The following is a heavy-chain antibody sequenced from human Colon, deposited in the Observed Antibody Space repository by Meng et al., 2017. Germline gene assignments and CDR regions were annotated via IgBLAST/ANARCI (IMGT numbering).Heavy chain of an antibody. CDR3: VRSSAWVRTGFDP. J-gene: IGHJ5*02. V-gene: IGHV4-39*01. CDR2: IGHSGFT. Sequence: QPQLPDSGPGLVTPSEVLSLTFGVSGDYIGTGAYYRGWIRQAPGKGLEWIGSIGHSGFTYYTPSVRSRVTVSIDTSKNQFSLKLTSVTAADTAVYFCVRSSAWVRTGFDPWGQGTLVTVSS. D-gene: IGHD3-22*01. CDR1: GDYIGTGAYY.